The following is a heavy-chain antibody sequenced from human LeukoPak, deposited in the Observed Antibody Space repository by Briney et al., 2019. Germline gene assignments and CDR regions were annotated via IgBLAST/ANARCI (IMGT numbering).Heavy chain of an antibody. V-gene: IGHV3-7*03. Sequence: GGSLRLSCAASGFTFSSYWMSWVRQALGKGLEWVANIKQEGSEKYYVDSVKGRLPISRDKAKNSLFLQMNSLRAEDTAVYYCARVLRYCSGGNCYSGGLGYMDVWGKGTTVTISS. CDR2: IKQEGSEK. CDR3: ARVLRYCSGGNCYSGGLGYMDV. D-gene: IGHD2-15*01. J-gene: IGHJ6*03. CDR1: GFTFSSYW.